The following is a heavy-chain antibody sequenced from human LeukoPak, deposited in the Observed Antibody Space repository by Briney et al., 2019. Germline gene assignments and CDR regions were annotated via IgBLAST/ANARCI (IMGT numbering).Heavy chain of an antibody. V-gene: IGHV4-59*08. Sequence: PSETLSLTCTVSGGSISSYYWSWIRQPPGKGLEWIGYIYYNGSTKYNPSLESRVTISVDKSKNQFSLKLRSVTAAGTAVYYCARGARAGYNLAPFDYWGRGTLVTVSS. CDR3: ARGARAGYNLAPFDY. D-gene: IGHD5-24*01. J-gene: IGHJ4*02. CDR1: GGSISSYY. CDR2: IYYNGST.